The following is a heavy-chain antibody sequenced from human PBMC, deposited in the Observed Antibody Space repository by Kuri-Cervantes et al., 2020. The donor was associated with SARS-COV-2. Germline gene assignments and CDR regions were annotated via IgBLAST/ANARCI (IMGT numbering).Heavy chain of an antibody. CDR1: RFTFNNYA. CDR3: AKGMWELLPWGYDFES. CDR2: ISGSVDNT. J-gene: IGHJ4*02. Sequence: GESLKISCAASRFTFNNYAVSWVRQASGKGLEWGSGISGSVDNTYYADSVKGRFTISRDNFKNTVNLQMNSLSADDTAVYYCAKGMWELLPWGYDFESWGQGTMVTVSS. V-gene: IGHV3-23*01. D-gene: IGHD5-12*01.